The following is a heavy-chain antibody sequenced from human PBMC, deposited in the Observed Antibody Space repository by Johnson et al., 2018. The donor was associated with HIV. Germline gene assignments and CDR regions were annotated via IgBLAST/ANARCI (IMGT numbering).Heavy chain of an antibody. V-gene: IGHV3-33*06. CDR3: AKEPAVGYSGRFSGCCDS. CDR1: GFTFSSYG. J-gene: IGHJ3*01. CDR2: IWYDGSNT. D-gene: IGHD1-26*01. Sequence: QVQLVESGGGVVQPGRSLRLSCAASGFTFSSYGMHWVRQAPGKGLEWVAVIWYDGSNTYYADSVKGRFTIARDNSKNTLYLQMNSLRAEDTAVYYCAKEPAVGYSGRFSGCCDSWGQGTMV.